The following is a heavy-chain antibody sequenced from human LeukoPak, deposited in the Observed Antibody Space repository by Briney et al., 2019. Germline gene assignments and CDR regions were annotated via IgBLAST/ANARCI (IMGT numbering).Heavy chain of an antibody. V-gene: IGHV3-23*01. CDR3: AKDRDSSGYFHFFDY. Sequence: GGSLRLSCAASGFTVSSNYMNWVRQAPGKGLEWVSAISGSGGSTYYADSVKGRFTISRDNSKNTLYLQMNSLRAEDTAVYYCAKDRDSSGYFHFFDYWGQGTLVTVSS. D-gene: IGHD3-22*01. CDR2: ISGSGGST. CDR1: GFTVSSNY. J-gene: IGHJ4*02.